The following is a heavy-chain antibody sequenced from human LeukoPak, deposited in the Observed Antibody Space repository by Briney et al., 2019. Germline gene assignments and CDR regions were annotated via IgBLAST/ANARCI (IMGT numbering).Heavy chain of an antibody. V-gene: IGHV4-59*08. CDR2: IYYSGST. CDR3: ARHMPYYYDSSGQDDAFDI. D-gene: IGHD3-22*01. CDR1: GGSISSYY. J-gene: IGHJ3*02. Sequence: PSETLSLTCTVSGGSISSYYWSWIRQPPGKGLEWIGYIYYSGSTNYNPSLKSRVTISVDTSKNQFSLKLSSVTAADTAVYYCARHMPYYYDSSGQDDAFDIWGQGTMVTVSS.